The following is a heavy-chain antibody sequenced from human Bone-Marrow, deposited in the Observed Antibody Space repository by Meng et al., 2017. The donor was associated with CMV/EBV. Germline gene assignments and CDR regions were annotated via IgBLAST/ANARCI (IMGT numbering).Heavy chain of an antibody. CDR3: AKDGGGGNSHDAFDV. Sequence: GSLKISCAASGFTFSTYAMHWVRQAPGKGLEWAAVIWFDGSKKYYADSVKGRFTISRDISKNTLYLQMNSLTAEDTAIYYCAKDGGGGNSHDAFDVWGQGTMVTVSS. V-gene: IGHV3-33*06. J-gene: IGHJ3*01. D-gene: IGHD3-16*01. CDR2: IWFDGSKK. CDR1: GFTFSTYA.